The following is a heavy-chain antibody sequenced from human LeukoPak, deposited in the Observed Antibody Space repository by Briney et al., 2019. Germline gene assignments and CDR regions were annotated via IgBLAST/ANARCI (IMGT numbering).Heavy chain of an antibody. J-gene: IGHJ4*01. CDR2: IYPGDSDT. CDR3: ARMPFTMVRGVPYYFDY. D-gene: IGHD3-10*01. Sequence: GESPKISCKGSGYSFTSYWIGWVRQMPGKGLEWMGIIYPGDSDTRYSPSFQGQVTIPADKSISTAYLQWSSLKASDTAMYYCARMPFTMVRGVPYYFDYWGQGTLVTVSS. CDR1: GYSFTSYW. V-gene: IGHV5-51*01.